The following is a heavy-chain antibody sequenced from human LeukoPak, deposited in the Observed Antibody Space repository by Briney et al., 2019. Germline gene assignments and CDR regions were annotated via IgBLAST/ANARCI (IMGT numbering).Heavy chain of an antibody. V-gene: IGHV1-69*05. CDR1: GGTFSSYA. Sequence: SVKVSCKASGGTFSSYAISWVRQAPGQGLEWMGRIIPIFGTANYAQKFQGRVTITTDESTGTAYMELSSLRSEDTAVYYCARAESERGDGYNWEGFDYWGQGTLVTVSS. CDR3: ARAESERGDGYNWEGFDY. J-gene: IGHJ4*02. CDR2: IIPIFGTA. D-gene: IGHD5-24*01.